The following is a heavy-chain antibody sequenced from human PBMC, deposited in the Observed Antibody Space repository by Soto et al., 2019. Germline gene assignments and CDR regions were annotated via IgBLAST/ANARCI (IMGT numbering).Heavy chain of an antibody. CDR1: GFTFNYFY. D-gene: IGHD6-25*01. CDR3: ARVQPASGHYGMDV. V-gene: IGHV3-11*01. Sequence: PGGSLRLSCAASGFTFNYFYMTWIRQAPGKGLEWVSYISSSAGTIYHADSVKGRFTISRDKDKKSLYLEMNNLRADDTAVYYCARVQPASGHYGMDVWGQGTTVTVSS. J-gene: IGHJ6*02. CDR2: ISSSAGTI.